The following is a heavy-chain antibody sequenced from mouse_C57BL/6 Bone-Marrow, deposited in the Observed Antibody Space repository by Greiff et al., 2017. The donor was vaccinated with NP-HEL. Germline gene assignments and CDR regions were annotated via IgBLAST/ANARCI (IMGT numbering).Heavy chain of an antibody. CDR2: INYDGSST. Sequence: EVQLVESEGGLVQPGSSMKLSCTASGFTFSDYYMAWVRQVPEKGLEWVANINYDGSSTYYLDSLKSRFIISGDNAKNILYLQKGSLKYENTATYYCARWSITTVDFGYWGKGTTVTVSS. V-gene: IGHV5-16*01. CDR3: ARWSITTVDFGY. D-gene: IGHD1-1*01. J-gene: IGHJ2*01. CDR1: GFTFSDYY.